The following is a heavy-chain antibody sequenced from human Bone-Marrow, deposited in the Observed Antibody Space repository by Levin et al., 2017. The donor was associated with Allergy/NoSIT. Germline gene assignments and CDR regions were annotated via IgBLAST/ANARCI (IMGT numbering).Heavy chain of an antibody. CDR3: AREKWLQGDYFDY. CDR2: IKSDGSST. V-gene: IGHV3-74*01. J-gene: IGHJ4*02. Sequence: GESLKISCAASGFPFSSHWMHWVRQFPGKGLVWVSRIKSDGSSTDYADSVKGRFTISRDNAKNTLFLQMNSLSAEDTAVYYCAREKWLQGDYFDYWGQGIPVTVSS. D-gene: IGHD5-24*01. CDR1: GFPFSSHW.